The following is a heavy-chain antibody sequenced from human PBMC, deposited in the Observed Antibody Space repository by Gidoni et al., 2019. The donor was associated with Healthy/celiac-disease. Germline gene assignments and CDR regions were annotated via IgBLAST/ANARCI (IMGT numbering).Heavy chain of an antibody. CDR2: IGTAGDT. CDR1: GFTFSSYD. V-gene: IGHV3-13*01. CDR3: ARGLPTGESYYYYGMDV. Sequence: EVQLVESGGGLVQPGGSLRLSCAASGFTFSSYDMHWVRQATGKGLEWVSAIGTAGDTYYPGSVKGRFTISRENAKNSLYLQMNSLRAGDTAVYYCARGLPTGESYYYYGMDVWGQGTTVTVSS. J-gene: IGHJ6*02. D-gene: IGHD7-27*01.